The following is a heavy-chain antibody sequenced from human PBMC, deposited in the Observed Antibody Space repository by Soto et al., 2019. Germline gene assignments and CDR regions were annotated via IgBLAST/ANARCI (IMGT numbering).Heavy chain of an antibody. V-gene: IGHV1-69*12. J-gene: IGHJ6*02. CDR3: ARDKDRQQLGGNYYYTLDV. Sequence: QVQLMQSGAEVKKPGSSVKVSCKASGGTFSTSAISWVRQAPGEGPEWVGGIMPVFATPDYAQKFQGRVTISADESTTTAYLELTSLTTDDTAVYYCARDKDRQQLGGNYYYTLDVWGQGTAITVSS. CDR1: GGTFSTSA. CDR2: IMPVFATP. D-gene: IGHD3-3*02.